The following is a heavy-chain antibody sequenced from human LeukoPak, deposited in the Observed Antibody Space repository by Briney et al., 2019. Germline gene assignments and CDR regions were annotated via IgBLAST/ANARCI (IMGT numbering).Heavy chain of an antibody. J-gene: IGHJ4*01. CDR2: SSSSDDGK. Sequence: ETLSLTCAVYGGSFTIYSWTWIRQSPGKGLEWVSASSSSDDGKWYAESVRGRFTISRDTSKNTVYLQMNSLRVEDAGVYYCAKAPVTSCRGAFCYPFDYWGHGTLVTVSS. V-gene: IGHV3-23*01. CDR3: AKAPVTSCRGAFCYPFDY. CDR1: GGSFTIYS. D-gene: IGHD2-21*01.